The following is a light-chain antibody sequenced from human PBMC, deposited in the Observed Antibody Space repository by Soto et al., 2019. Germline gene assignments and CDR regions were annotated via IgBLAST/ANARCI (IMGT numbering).Light chain of an antibody. CDR2: WAS. CDR1: QSVLYSSNNKNY. V-gene: IGKV4-1*01. Sequence: DIVMTQSSDSLAVSLGERATINCRSSQSVLYSSNNKNYLAWYQQKPGHPPRLLISWASTRESGVPDRFSGSGSGTDFTLTISSLQAEDVAIYYCHQHYSAPHTFGQGTKLQIK. J-gene: IGKJ2*01. CDR3: HQHYSAPHT.